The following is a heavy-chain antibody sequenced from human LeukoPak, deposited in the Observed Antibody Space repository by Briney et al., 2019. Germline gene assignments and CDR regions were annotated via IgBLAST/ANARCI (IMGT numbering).Heavy chain of an antibody. Sequence: ASVKVSCKVSGYTLTELSMHWVRQAPGKGLEWMGGFDPEDGETIYAQKFQGRVTMTEDTSTDTAYMELSSLRSEDTAVYYCAREGYCSSTSCYYGFDYWGQGTLVTVSS. CDR3: AREGYCSSTSCYYGFDY. D-gene: IGHD2-2*01. CDR2: FDPEDGET. J-gene: IGHJ4*02. CDR1: GYTLTELS. V-gene: IGHV1-24*01.